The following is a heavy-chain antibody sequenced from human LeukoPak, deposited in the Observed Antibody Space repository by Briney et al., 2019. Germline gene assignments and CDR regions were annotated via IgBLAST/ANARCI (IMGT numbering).Heavy chain of an antibody. Sequence: SGGSLRLSCAASGFTFSSYWMHWVRQAPGKGLVWVSRINTDGSSTSYADSVKGRFTISRDNAKNTLYLQMNSLRAEDTALYYCASRSSVAASGPGWGQGTLVTVSS. D-gene: IGHD2-15*01. CDR3: ASRSSVAASGPG. CDR2: INTDGSST. J-gene: IGHJ4*02. V-gene: IGHV3-74*01. CDR1: GFTFSSYW.